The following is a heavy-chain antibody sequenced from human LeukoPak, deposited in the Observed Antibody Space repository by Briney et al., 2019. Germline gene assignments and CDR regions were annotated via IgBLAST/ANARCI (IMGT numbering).Heavy chain of an antibody. V-gene: IGHV4-59*02. CDR2: IYSPGTT. CDR1: GASVSSLH. D-gene: IGHD3-16*01. Sequence: SETLSLTCSVSGASVSSLHWNWIRQSPGKGLEWIGNIYSPGTTKYNPSLKSPVTLSLDTSKNQFSLRLTSVTAADTAVYFCTKGYYEPFDSWGQGILVTVSS. CDR3: TKGYYEPFDS. J-gene: IGHJ4*02.